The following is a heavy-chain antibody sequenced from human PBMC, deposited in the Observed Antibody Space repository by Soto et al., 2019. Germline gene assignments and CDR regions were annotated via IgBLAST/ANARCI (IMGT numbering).Heavy chain of an antibody. J-gene: IGHJ6*02. Sequence: QITLKESGPPLVKPTQTLTLTCSFSGFSLSTSGVSVGWIRQPPGKALEWLALIYWDDDKRYSPSLKSRLTITKDTTKNQVVLRMTNMDPVDTATHYCAHRTTGHYCYGMDVWGQGTTVTVSS. D-gene: IGHD4-17*01. CDR2: IYWDDDK. V-gene: IGHV2-5*02. CDR1: GFSLSTSGVS. CDR3: AHRTTGHYCYGMDV.